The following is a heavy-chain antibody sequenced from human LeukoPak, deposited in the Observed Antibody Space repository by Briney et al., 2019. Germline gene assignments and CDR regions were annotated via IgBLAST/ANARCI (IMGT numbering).Heavy chain of an antibody. CDR1: GGSLTSFC. V-gene: IGHV4-59*01. Sequence: PSETLSLTCTVSGGSLTSFCWSWIRQRPPQGLELIGYGYYSGSTNYNPSLKSRVTISVDRSKNQFSLKLRSVTAADTAVYYCARERWLQLNSESFDIWGQGTKVTVSS. D-gene: IGHD5-24*01. CDR3: ARERWLQLNSESFDI. J-gene: IGHJ3*02. CDR2: GYYSGST.